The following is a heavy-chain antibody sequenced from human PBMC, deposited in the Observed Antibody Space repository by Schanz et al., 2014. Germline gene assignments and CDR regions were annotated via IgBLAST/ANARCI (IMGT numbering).Heavy chain of an antibody. J-gene: IGHJ6*02. Sequence: QSGAEVRKPGSSVKVSCKASGGTFNTYVFSWVRQAPGQGLEWMGWIIPIFGTPNYARRFRRRVTRTADESKRTEYMEQRKLRAEEMRVYYWAAEGDQIMGVHSVTDVWGQGTTXTVS. V-gene: IGHV1-69*01. CDR2: IIPIFGTP. CDR3: AAEGDQIMGVHSVTDV. D-gene: IGHD1-1*01. CDR1: GGTFNTYV.